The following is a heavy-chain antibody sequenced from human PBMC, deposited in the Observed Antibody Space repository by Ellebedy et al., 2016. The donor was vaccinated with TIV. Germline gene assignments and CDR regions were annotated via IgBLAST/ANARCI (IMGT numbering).Heavy chain of an antibody. V-gene: IGHV1-2*02. J-gene: IGHJ6*03. CDR3: ARGQFPYYYYMDV. CDR1: GYTFTGYY. Sequence: ASVKVSCXASGYTFTGYYMHWVRQAPGQGLEWMGWINPNSGGTNYAQKFQGRVTMTRDTSISTAYMELSRLRSDDTAVYYCARGQFPYYYYMDVWGKGTTVTVSS. D-gene: IGHD6-19*01. CDR2: INPNSGGT.